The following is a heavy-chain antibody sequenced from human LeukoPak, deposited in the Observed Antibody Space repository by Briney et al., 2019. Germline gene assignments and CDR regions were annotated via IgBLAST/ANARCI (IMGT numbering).Heavy chain of an antibody. J-gene: IGHJ4*02. CDR2: IKHDGSGK. Sequence: GGSLRLSCAASGFSFSNYWMSWVRQAPGKGLEWVANIKHDGSGKYYADSVKGRFTISRDNAKNSLYLQMNSLTVEDTAVYYCARAPMEEWFDYWGQGTLVTVSS. V-gene: IGHV3-7*01. CDR1: GFSFSNYW. CDR3: ARAPMEEWFDY. D-gene: IGHD3-3*01.